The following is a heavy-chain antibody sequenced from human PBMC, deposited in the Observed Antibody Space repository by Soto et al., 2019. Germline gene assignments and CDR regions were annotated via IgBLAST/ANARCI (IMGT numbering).Heavy chain of an antibody. V-gene: IGHV3-23*01. D-gene: IGHD5-12*01. J-gene: IGHJ4*02. CDR1: GFTFSSYS. Sequence: EVQLLESGGGLVQPGGSLRLSCAASGFTFSSYSMSWVRQAPGTGLEWVSAISGSGGSTYYADSVKGRFTISRDNSKNTLYLQMNSLRAEDTAVCYCAKDRNRIVATGYDYWGQGTLVTVSS. CDR2: ISGSGGST. CDR3: AKDRNRIVATGYDY.